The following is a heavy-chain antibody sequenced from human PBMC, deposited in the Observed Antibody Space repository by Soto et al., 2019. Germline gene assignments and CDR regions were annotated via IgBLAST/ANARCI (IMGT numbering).Heavy chain of an antibody. CDR2: IDPSDSYT. D-gene: IGHD2-21*01. Sequence: GESLKISCKGSGYSFTSYWISWVRQMPGKGLEWMGRIDPSDSYTNYSPSFQGHVTISADKSISTAYLQWSSLKASDTAMYYCARKAGFILTECFGVWGQLHTVTACS. J-gene: IGHJ6*02. CDR3: ARKAGFILTECFGV. V-gene: IGHV5-10-1*01. CDR1: GYSFTSYW.